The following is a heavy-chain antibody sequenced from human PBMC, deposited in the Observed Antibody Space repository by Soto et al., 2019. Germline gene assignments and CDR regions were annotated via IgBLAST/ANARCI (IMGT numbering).Heavy chain of an antibody. CDR1: GFTFSSYT. J-gene: IGHJ4*02. CDR2: ITSSNNYYT. Sequence: GGSLRLSCAASGFTFSSYTMNWVRQAPGKGLEWVSSITSSNNYYTYYADSVKGRFTISRDDSSSIAYLQMNSLKTEDTALYYCARGMYSAYETSPLFFDYWGLGTLVTVSS. V-gene: IGHV3-21*03. CDR3: ARGMYSAYETSPLFFDY. D-gene: IGHD5-12*01.